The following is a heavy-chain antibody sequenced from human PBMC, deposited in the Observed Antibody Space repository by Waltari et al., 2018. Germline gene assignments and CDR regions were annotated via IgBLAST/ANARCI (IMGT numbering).Heavy chain of an antibody. D-gene: IGHD3-10*01. CDR3: ASLYGSGKNFNANYYNEYRLDV. Sequence: QVQLVQSGADMRKPGSSVQVSCKASRGIFSRFFIHWLRQAPGQGLEWMGGITPKFGTAKYAQRFQGRITITADETTRTAYLDLSSLTPEDTAVYYCASLYGSGKNFNANYYNEYRLDVWGQGTTVTVSS. CDR2: ITPKFGTA. J-gene: IGHJ6*01. CDR1: RGIFSRFF. V-gene: IGHV1-69*01.